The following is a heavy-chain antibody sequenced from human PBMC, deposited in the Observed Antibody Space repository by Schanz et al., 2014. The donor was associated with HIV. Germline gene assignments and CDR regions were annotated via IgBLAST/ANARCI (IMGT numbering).Heavy chain of an antibody. CDR1: GGTFRTFA. J-gene: IGHJ4*02. D-gene: IGHD1-26*01. Sequence: QVQLVQSGAEVKKPGSSVKVSCETFGGTFRTFAISWVRQAPGQGLEWMGGIVPIFGTTNYAQSFQGRVSITADESTSTAYLQLSGLRSDDTAVYYCARDRPVIVGATRADGGTDFDYWGQGTLVTVSS. V-gene: IGHV1-69*01. CDR2: IVPIFGTT. CDR3: ARDRPVIVGATRADGGTDFDY.